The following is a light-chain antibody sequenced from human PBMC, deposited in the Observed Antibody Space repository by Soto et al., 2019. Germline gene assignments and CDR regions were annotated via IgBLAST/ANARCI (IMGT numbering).Light chain of an antibody. Sequence: EIFMTQSPATLSVSPGEKVILSCRASESVGSTLAWYQQNPGQAPRLLIRGASTRATGVPARFSGSGSGTEFTLTISSLQSEDFAVYYCQQYSTSLTFGGGTTLEIK. CDR3: QQYSTSLT. V-gene: IGKV3-15*01. J-gene: IGKJ4*02. CDR1: ESVGST. CDR2: GAS.